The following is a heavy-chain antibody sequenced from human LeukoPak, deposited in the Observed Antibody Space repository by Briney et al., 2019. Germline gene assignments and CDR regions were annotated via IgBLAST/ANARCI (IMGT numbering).Heavy chain of an antibody. CDR3: AREVVVTSPYYFDF. V-gene: IGHV1-69*04. J-gene: IGHJ4*02. CDR2: IIPILGIA. CDR1: GGTFSNYA. Sequence: ASVKVSCKASGGTFSNYAITWVRQAPGQGLEWMGRIIPILGIANYAQKFQGRVTITADKSTSTAYMELSSLRSEDTAVYYCAREVVVTSPYYFDFWGQGTLVTVSS. D-gene: IGHD2-21*02.